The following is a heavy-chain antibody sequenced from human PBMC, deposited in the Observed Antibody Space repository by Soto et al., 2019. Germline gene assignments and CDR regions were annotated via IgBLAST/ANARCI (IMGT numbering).Heavy chain of an antibody. V-gene: IGHV5-51*01. CDR3: TRQGHPYRGSGYYYEMEV. CDR2: IFPGDSDT. CDR1: GFSLNTYW. Sequence: GESLKISCKASGFSLNTYWIAWVRQMPGKGLEWMGAIFPGDSDTKYSPSFEGQVTISADRSTSTAFVQWDSLRASDSAIYFCTRQGHPYRGSGYYYEMEVWGPGTTVTVSS. D-gene: IGHD1-1*01. J-gene: IGHJ6*02.